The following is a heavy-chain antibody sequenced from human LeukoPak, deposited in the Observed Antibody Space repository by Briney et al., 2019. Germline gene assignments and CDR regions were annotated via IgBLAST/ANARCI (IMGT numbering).Heavy chain of an antibody. CDR1: GFTSSSYA. D-gene: IGHD3-22*01. CDR2: ISGSGGST. CDR3: AKGGRYYYDSSGYHFDY. Sequence: GGSLRLACAASGFTSSSYAMRWVRQAPGEGLEWVSAISGSGGSTYYADSVKGRFTISRDNSKNTLYLQMTSLRAEDTAVYYCAKGGRYYYDSSGYHFDYWGQGTLVTVSS. J-gene: IGHJ4*02. V-gene: IGHV3-23*01.